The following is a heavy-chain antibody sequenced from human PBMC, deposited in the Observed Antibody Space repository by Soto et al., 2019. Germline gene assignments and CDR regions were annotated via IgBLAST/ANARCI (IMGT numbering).Heavy chain of an antibody. J-gene: IGHJ4*02. V-gene: IGHV4-31*03. CDR2: IYNSGST. CDR1: GGSISSGGYY. Sequence: QVQLQESGPGLVKPSQTLSLTCTVSGGSISSGGYYCSWIRQHPGNGLEWIGDIYNSGSTYYNPSLKSRVTISVDTSKNQFSLKLSSVTAADTAVYYCARSDSSGYYFDYWGQGTLVTVSS. D-gene: IGHD3-22*01. CDR3: ARSDSSGYYFDY.